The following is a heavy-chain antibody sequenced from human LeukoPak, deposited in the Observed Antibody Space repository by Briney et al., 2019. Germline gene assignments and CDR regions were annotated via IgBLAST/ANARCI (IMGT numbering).Heavy chain of an antibody. CDR2: ISGSGGST. J-gene: IGHJ5*02. CDR1: GFTFSSYA. CDR3: AKVDGGSSSGYWFDP. D-gene: IGHD6-6*01. Sequence: QPGGSLRLSCAASGFTFSSYAMSWVRQAPGKGLEWVSAISGSGGSTYYADSVQGRFTISRDNSKNTLYLQMNSLRAEDTAVYYCAKVDGGSSSGYWFDPWGQGTLVTVSS. V-gene: IGHV3-23*01.